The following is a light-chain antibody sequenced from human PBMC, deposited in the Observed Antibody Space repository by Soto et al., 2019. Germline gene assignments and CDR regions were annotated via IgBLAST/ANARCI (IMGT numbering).Light chain of an antibody. CDR2: KAS. CDR3: QHYNSYSEA. J-gene: IGKJ1*01. Sequence: IHMTQSTSTLSGSVGDRVTITCRASQTISSWLAWYQQKPGKAPKLLIYKASTLKSGVPSRFSGSGSGTEFNLTISSLQTDDFATYYCQHYNSYSEAFGQGTKVDIK. V-gene: IGKV1-5*03. CDR1: QTISSW.